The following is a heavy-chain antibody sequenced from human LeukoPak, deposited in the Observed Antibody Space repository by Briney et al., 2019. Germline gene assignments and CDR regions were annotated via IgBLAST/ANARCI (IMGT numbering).Heavy chain of an antibody. D-gene: IGHD3-22*01. Sequence: SVKVSCKASGGTFSSYAISWVRQAPGQGLEWMGGIIPIFGTANYAQKFQGRVTITADKSTSTAYMELSSLRSEDTAVYYCARYDSSGYYYGLRKGRNPHDAFDIWGQGTMVTVSS. CDR2: IIPIFGTA. J-gene: IGHJ3*02. CDR3: ARYDSSGYYYGLRKGRNPHDAFDI. V-gene: IGHV1-69*06. CDR1: GGTFSSYA.